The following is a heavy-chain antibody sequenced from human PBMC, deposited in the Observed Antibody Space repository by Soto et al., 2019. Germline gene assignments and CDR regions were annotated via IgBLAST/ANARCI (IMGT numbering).Heavy chain of an antibody. J-gene: IGHJ4*02. D-gene: IGHD1-26*01. CDR2: ISGGGGST. Sequence: EVQLLESGGGLVQPGGSLRLSCAASGFTFSSYAQSWVRQAPGKGLEWVSAISGGGGSTYYADSVKGRFTISRDNSKNTVYLKMNVLRPEDTAVYYGAKAVGFTSAEYSFDYWAQGTLVTVSS. V-gene: IGHV3-23*01. CDR1: GFTFSSYA. CDR3: AKAVGFTSAEYSFDY.